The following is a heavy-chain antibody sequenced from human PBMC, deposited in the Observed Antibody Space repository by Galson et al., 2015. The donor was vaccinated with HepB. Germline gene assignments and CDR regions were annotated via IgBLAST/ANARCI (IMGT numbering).Heavy chain of an antibody. CDR2: MNPNSGNT. V-gene: IGHV1-8*01. J-gene: IGHJ6*03. D-gene: IGHD4-11*01. CDR1: GYTFTSYD. CDR3: ARGDSNRYYYYYMDV. Sequence: SVKVSCKASGYTFTSYDINWVRQATGQGLEWMGWMNPNSGNTGYAQKFQGRVTMTRNTSISTAYMELSSLRSEDTAVYYCARGDSNRYYYYYMDVWGKGTTVTVSS.